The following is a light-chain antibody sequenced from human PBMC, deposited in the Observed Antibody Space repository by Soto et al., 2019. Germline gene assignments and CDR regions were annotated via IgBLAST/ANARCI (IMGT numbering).Light chain of an antibody. CDR1: SSNIGVNS. V-gene: IGLV1-51*01. Sequence: QSVLTQPPSVSAAPGQKVTISCSGSSSNIGVNSVSWYQHLPGTAPKLLIYDNTQRPSGIPDRFSGSKSGTSATLVITGLQTGDEADYYCGTWDFSLSVVFGGGTKLTVL. CDR3: GTWDFSLSVV. CDR2: DNT. J-gene: IGLJ2*01.